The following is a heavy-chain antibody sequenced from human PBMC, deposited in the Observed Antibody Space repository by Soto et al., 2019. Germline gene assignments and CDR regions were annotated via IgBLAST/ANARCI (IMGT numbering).Heavy chain of an antibody. Sequence: SQTLSLTCTVSGGSISDYFWSWIRQPPGMALEWIGEINHLGSINYNPSLKSRVTMSVDTSKNQFSLTLNSVTAADTATYYCARGGISHWAYFYYMDVWDRGTTVTVSS. CDR1: GGSISDYF. CDR3: ARGGISHWAYFYYMDV. CDR2: INHLGSI. J-gene: IGHJ6*03. D-gene: IGHD2-21*01. V-gene: IGHV4-34*01.